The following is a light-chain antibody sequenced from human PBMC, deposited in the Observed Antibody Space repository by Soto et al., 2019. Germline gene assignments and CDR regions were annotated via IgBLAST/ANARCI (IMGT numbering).Light chain of an antibody. J-gene: IGKJ5*01. CDR1: RYIRSD. Sequence: VVDRVTITCRASRYIRSDLSWYQQRPGQAPKVLIYAASSLQSGVPSRFSGSGSGKDFTFTITSLQAEDIATYYCQQFDNLPITFGQGTRLEIK. CDR3: QQFDNLPIT. CDR2: AAS. V-gene: IGKV1-33*01.